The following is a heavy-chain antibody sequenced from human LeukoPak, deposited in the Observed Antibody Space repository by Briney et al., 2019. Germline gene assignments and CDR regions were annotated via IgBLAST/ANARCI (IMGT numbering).Heavy chain of an antibody. CDR3: ARGEDILTGYYNVGDAFDI. V-gene: IGHV4-30-4*01. D-gene: IGHD3-9*01. Sequence: SETLSFTCTVSGGSISSGDYYWSWIRQPPGKGLEWIGYIYYSGSTYYNPSLKSRVTISVDTSKNQFSLKLSSVTAADTAVYYCARGEDILTGYYNVGDAFDIWGQGTMVTVSS. CDR2: IYYSGST. CDR1: GGSISSGDYY. J-gene: IGHJ3*02.